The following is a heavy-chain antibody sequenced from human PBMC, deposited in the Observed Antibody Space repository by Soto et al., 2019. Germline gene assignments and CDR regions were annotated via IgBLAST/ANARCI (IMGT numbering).Heavy chain of an antibody. CDR2: IIPIFGTA. Sequence: QVQLVQSGAEVKKPGSSVKVSCKASGGTFSSYAISWVRQAPGQGLEWMGGIIPIFGTANYAQKFQGRVTITADESTSTADMERSSLRSEDTAVYYCARGWAYCGGDCYSTEYYGMDVWGQGTTVTVSS. V-gene: IGHV1-69*12. J-gene: IGHJ6*02. D-gene: IGHD2-21*02. CDR3: ARGWAYCGGDCYSTEYYGMDV. CDR1: GGTFSSYA.